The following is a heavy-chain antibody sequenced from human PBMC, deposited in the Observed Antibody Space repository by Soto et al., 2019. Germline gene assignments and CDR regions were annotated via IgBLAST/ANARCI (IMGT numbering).Heavy chain of an antibody. D-gene: IGHD4-17*01. Sequence: PSETLSLTCPVSGGSISSGGYYWSWIRQHPGKGLEWIGYIYYSGSTYYNPSLKSRVTISVDTSKNQFSLKLSSVTAADTAVYYCASLPVMTTVTTPYYFDYWGQGTLVTVSS. CDR2: IYYSGST. V-gene: IGHV4-31*03. CDR3: ASLPVMTTVTTPYYFDY. J-gene: IGHJ4*02. CDR1: GGSISSGGYY.